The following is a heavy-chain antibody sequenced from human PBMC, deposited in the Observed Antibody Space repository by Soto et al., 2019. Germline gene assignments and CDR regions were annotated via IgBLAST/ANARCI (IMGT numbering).Heavy chain of an antibody. J-gene: IGHJ4*02. CDR1: GFTFSTYR. D-gene: IGHD3-22*01. CDR3: AKAKRIVVVPDFHD. CDR2: IKDDGSEK. Sequence: GGPLTLSCASSGFTFSTYRMSWVHPAPGKGLEWLANIKDDGSEKYYVDSVKGRFTISRDNAQTSLYLQVKALSAEDTAVYYRAKAKRIVVVPDFHDGGEGTLVTV. V-gene: IGHV3-7*01.